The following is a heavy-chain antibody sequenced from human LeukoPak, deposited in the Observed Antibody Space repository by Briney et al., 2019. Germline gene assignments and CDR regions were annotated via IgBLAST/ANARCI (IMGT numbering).Heavy chain of an antibody. V-gene: IGHV3-30*03. CDR2: ISYDGSNK. J-gene: IGHJ4*02. CDR3: ARRLRYFDPFDY. D-gene: IGHD3-9*01. CDR1: GFTFSSYG. Sequence: GGSLRLSCAASGFTFSSYGMHWVRQAPGKGLEWVAVISYDGSNKYYADSVKGRFTISRDNSKNTLYLQMNSLRAEDTAVYYCARRLRYFDPFDYWGQGTLVTVSS.